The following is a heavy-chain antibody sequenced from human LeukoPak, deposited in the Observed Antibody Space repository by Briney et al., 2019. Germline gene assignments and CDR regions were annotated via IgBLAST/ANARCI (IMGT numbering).Heavy chain of an antibody. Sequence: GGSLRLSCAASGFTFSGSAMHWVRQASGKGLEWVGRIRSKANSYATAYAASVKGMITISRDDSKNPAHLQMNSLKTEDTAVYYCTSQGFDWGQGTLVTVSS. J-gene: IGHJ4*02. CDR3: TSQGFD. CDR1: GFTFSGSA. V-gene: IGHV3-73*01. D-gene: IGHD2-15*01. CDR2: IRSKANSYAT.